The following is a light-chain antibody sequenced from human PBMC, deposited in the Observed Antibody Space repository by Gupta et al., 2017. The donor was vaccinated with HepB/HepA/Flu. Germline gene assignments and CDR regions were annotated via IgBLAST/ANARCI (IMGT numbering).Light chain of an antibody. J-gene: IGKJ4*01. CDR3: QQTYSVPLT. V-gene: IGKV1-12*01. CDR2: PAS. Sequence: DIQMTQSPSSVSASVGDRVTISCRASQGIDSRLAWYQHKPGKAPKLLIYPASSLQIGVPSRFSVSGSGTHFTLTTSALQPEDFANYFCQQTYSVPLTFGGGTRVEFK. CDR1: QGIDSR.